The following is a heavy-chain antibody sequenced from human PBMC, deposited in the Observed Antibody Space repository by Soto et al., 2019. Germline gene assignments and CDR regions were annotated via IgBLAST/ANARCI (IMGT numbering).Heavy chain of an antibody. J-gene: IGHJ4*02. CDR2: ISGTSSTI. V-gene: IGHV3-48*01. CDR3: ARDRAEDY. CDR1: GFTFSGYS. Sequence: EVQLVESGGGLVQPGGSLRLSCAASGFTFSGYSLNWVRQAPGKGLEWVSYISGTSSTIYYADSVEGRFTISRHNAKNSPYLQMNSLRADDTDVYYCARDRAEDYWGQGTLVTVSS.